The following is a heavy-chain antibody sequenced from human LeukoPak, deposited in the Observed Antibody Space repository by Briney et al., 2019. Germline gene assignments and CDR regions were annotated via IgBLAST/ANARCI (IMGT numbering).Heavy chain of an antibody. J-gene: IGHJ6*03. D-gene: IGHD5/OR15-5a*01. CDR3: SRLSRYYYYMDV. CDR2: IYYSGST. Sequence: SETLSLTCTVSGGSISSYYWSWVRQPPGKGLEWIGYIYYSGSTNYNPSLKSRVTISVDTSKNQFSLKLSSVTAADTAVYYCSRLSRYYYYMDVWGKGTTVTVSS. V-gene: IGHV4-59*01. CDR1: GGSISSYY.